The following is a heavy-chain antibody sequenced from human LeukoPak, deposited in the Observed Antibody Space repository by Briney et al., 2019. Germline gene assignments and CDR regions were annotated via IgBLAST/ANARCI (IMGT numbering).Heavy chain of an antibody. Sequence: ASVKVSCKASGGTFSSYAISWVRQAPGQGLEWMGRIIPILGIANYAQKFQGRVTITADKSTSTAYMELSSLRSEDTAVYYCARVAGAVAVGYYLDYWGQGTLVTVSS. CDR2: IIPILGIA. CDR1: GGTFSSYA. CDR3: ARVAGAVAVGYYLDY. V-gene: IGHV1-69*04. D-gene: IGHD6-19*01. J-gene: IGHJ4*02.